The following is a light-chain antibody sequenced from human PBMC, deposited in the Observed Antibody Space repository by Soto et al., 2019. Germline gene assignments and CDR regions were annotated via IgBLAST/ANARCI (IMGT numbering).Light chain of an antibody. CDR3: LQYNNWPYT. CDR1: QSVSSN. CDR2: GAS. Sequence: EIVMTQSPATLSVSPGERATLSCRASQSVSSNLAWYQQKPGQAPRLLIYGASTRATGIPARISGSGSGTELTLTMSNLHSEVFAVYYCLQYNNWPYTFGQGTKLEIK. J-gene: IGKJ2*01. V-gene: IGKV3-15*01.